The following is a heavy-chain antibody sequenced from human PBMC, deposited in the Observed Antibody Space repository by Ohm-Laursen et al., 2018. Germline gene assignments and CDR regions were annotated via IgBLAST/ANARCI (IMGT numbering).Heavy chain of an antibody. V-gene: IGHV4-4*07. CDR2: TYSSGSS. CDR1: GGSISSYY. D-gene: IGHD1-14*01. J-gene: IGHJ6*02. CDR3: ARGYQDPYYYYGMDV. Sequence: SETLSLTCTVSGGSISSYYWSWIRQPAGKGLEWIGRTYSSGSSNYKPSLKSRVTMSLDTSKNQFSLKLTSVTAADTAVYYCARGYQDPYYYYGMDVWGQGTTVTVSS.